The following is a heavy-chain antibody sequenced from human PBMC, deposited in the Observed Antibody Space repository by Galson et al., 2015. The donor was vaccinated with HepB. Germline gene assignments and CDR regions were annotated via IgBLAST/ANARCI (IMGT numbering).Heavy chain of an antibody. J-gene: IGHJ4*02. V-gene: IGHV1-2*06. CDR1: GYTFTGYY. Sequence: SVKVSCKPSGYTFTGYYMHWVRQAPGQGLEWMGRINPNSGGTNYAQKFQGRVTMTRDTSISTAYMELSRLRSEDTAVYYCVRDANWGPQDYFDYWGQGTLVTVSS. CDR3: VRDANWGPQDYFDY. CDR2: INPNSGGT. D-gene: IGHD7-27*01.